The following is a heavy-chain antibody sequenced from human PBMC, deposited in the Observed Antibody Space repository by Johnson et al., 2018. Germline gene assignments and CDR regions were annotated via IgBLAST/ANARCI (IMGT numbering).Heavy chain of an antibody. CDR1: GASIRNFY. V-gene: IGHV4-59*01. Sequence: QVQLQESGPGLVKPSETXSLTCTVSGASIRNFYWSWIRQPPGKGLEWIGYSFSSGSTPYNTSLKSRVTISVDTSKNQVSLNLSSVTAADTAVYFCARYCSGSSCYGAASDIWGQGTVVTVSS. D-gene: IGHD2-15*01. CDR3: ARYCSGSSCYGAASDI. J-gene: IGHJ3*02. CDR2: SFSSGST.